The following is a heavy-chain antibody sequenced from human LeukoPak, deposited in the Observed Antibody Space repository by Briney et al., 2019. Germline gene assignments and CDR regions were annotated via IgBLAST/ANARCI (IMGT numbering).Heavy chain of an antibody. D-gene: IGHD3-22*01. CDR1: GGSFSGYY. V-gene: IGHV4-34*01. Sequence: PSETLSLTCAVYGGSFSGYYWSWIRQPPGKGLEWIGEINHSGSTNYNPSLKSRVTISVDTSKNQFSLKLSSVTAADTAMYCCARETDSSGYLGDYYYGMDVWGQGTTVTVSS. J-gene: IGHJ6*02. CDR2: INHSGST. CDR3: ARETDSSGYLGDYYYGMDV.